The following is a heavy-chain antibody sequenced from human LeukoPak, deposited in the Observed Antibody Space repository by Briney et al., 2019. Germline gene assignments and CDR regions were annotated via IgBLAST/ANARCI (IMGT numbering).Heavy chain of an antibody. CDR1: GFTFGDYA. CDR2: INKDGSEK. CDR3: ATANSVCFEY. D-gene: IGHD4-11*01. V-gene: IGHV3-7*05. Sequence: PGRSLRLSCTASGFTFGDYAMSWVRQAPGKGLEWVANINKDGSEKYYADSVKGRFTVSRDNAKNSLYLQMTSLRAEDTAVYYCATANSVCFEYWGLGTLVTVSS. J-gene: IGHJ4*02.